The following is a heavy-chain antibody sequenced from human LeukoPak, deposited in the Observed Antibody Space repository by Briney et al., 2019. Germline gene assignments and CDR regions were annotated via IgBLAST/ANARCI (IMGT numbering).Heavy chain of an antibody. CDR2: INPNSGGT. V-gene: IGHV1-2*02. D-gene: IGHD6-13*01. CDR1: GYTFTGYY. CDR3: ARGPHQYSSSWYPRTLYYFDY. J-gene: IGHJ4*02. Sequence: ASVKVSCKASGYTFTGYYMHWVRQAPRQGLEWMGWINPNSGGTNYAQKFQGRVTMTRDTSISTAYMELSRLRSDDTAVYYCARGPHQYSSSWYPRTLYYFDYWGQGTLVTVSS.